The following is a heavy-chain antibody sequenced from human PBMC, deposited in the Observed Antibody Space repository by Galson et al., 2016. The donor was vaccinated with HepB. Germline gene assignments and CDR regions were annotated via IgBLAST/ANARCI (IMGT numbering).Heavy chain of an antibody. Sequence: SETLSLTCTVSGDSIGSTSFYWGWIRQAPGKGLEWIGSIYYVGSIYYNPSLKSRVTISVDTSNNQFSLKLSSVTAADTAVYYCASRGRLSSYYFDYWGQGTLVAVSS. CDR3: ASRGRLSSYYFDY. J-gene: IGHJ4*02. CDR1: GDSIGSTSFY. CDR2: IYYVGSI. D-gene: IGHD5-24*01. V-gene: IGHV4-39*01.